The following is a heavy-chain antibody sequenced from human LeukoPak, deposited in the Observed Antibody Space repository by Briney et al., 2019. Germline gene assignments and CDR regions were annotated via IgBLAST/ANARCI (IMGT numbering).Heavy chain of an antibody. CDR3: ARDQEGFDY. V-gene: IGHV1-46*01. CDR1: GYTFTSNY. CDR2: IYSRDGST. Sequence: GASVKVSCKASGYTFTSNYMHWVRQAPGQGLEWMGMIYSRDGSTSYAQKFQGRVTVTRDTSTSTVHMELSGLRSEDTAVYYCARDQEGFDYWGQGTLVTVSS. J-gene: IGHJ4*02.